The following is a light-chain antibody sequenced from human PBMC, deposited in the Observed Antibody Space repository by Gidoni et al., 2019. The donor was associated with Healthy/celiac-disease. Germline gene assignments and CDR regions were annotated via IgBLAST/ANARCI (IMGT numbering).Light chain of an antibody. CDR2: GQN. V-gene: IGLV3-19*01. CDR1: SLRSYY. CDR3: NSRDTSGDHPVV. Sequence: SSELPQAPAVSVALGQTVRITCQGDSLRSYYASWYQQKPGQAPVLVIYGQNNRHSGIPDRFSGSSSGNTASLTITGAQAEDEADYYCNSRDTSGDHPVVFGGGTKLTVL. J-gene: IGLJ2*01.